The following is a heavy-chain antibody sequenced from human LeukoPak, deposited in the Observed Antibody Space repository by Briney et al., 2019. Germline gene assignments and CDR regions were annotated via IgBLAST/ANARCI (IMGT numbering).Heavy chain of an antibody. J-gene: IGHJ4*02. CDR1: GFTFSNYA. V-gene: IGHV3-23*01. D-gene: IGHD2-2*01. CDR3: ARDFYCSRTSCYAPSFDY. CDR2: VSSRGDDT. Sequence: PGGSLRLSCAASGFTFSNYAMTWVRQAPGKGLEWVSLVSSRGDDTYYADSVKGRFTISRDNSKNTLYLQMKSLRAEDTAVYYCARDFYCSRTSCYAPSFDYWGQGTLVTVSS.